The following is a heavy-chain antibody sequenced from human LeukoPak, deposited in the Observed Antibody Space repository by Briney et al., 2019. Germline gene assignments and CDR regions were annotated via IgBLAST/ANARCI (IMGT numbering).Heavy chain of an antibody. V-gene: IGHV4-4*02. CDR2: IFHSGST. Sequence: SETLSLTCAVSGGSISSNNWWSWVRQPPGKGLEWIGEIFHSGSTNYNPSLKSRVTISVDKSKNQFSLKVNSVTAADTAVYYCARVGGTYYYDSSGYEPPYYYGMDVWGQGTTVTVSS. CDR1: GGSISSNNW. CDR3: ARVGGTYYYDSSGYEPPYYYGMDV. J-gene: IGHJ6*02. D-gene: IGHD3-22*01.